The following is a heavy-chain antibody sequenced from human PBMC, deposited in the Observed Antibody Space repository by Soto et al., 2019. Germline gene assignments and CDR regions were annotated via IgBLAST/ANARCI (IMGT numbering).Heavy chain of an antibody. Sequence: GGSLRLSCAASGFTFSSYAMSWVRQAPGKGLEWVSAISGSGGSTYYADSVKGRFTISRDNSKNTLYLQMNSLRAEDTAVYYCAKERDGSGSYKGYMDVWGKGTTVTVSS. D-gene: IGHD3-10*01. CDR2: ISGSGGST. CDR3: AKERDGSGSYKGYMDV. V-gene: IGHV3-23*01. J-gene: IGHJ6*03. CDR1: GFTFSSYA.